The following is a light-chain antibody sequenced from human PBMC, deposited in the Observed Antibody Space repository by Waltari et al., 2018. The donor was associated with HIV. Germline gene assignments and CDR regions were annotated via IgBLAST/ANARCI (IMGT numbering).Light chain of an antibody. CDR2: RID. V-gene: IGLV1-47*01. CDR1: RTSIGGNY. Sequence: QSVLTQPPSASGTPGQRVTIRCSGGRTSIGGNYVYRYQRLPGTAPKLLVDRIDQRPSWVPDRFSGSRSGTSASLVISGLRSEDEADYYCASWDDSVFGPVFGGGTKVTVL. CDR3: ASWDDSVFGPV. J-gene: IGLJ2*01.